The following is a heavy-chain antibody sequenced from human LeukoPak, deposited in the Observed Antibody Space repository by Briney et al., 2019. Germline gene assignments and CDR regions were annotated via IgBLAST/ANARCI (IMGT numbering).Heavy chain of an antibody. V-gene: IGHV3-23*01. J-gene: IGHJ4*02. D-gene: IGHD1-26*01. Sequence: GGSLRLSCAASGVTFSSYAMSWVRQAPGKGLEWVSGISDSGGTIYYADSVKGRFTISRDNSKNSLYLQMNSLRAQDTAVYYCAKKLSGSYKGFDYWGQGTLVTVSS. CDR2: ISDSGGTI. CDR1: GVTFSSYA. CDR3: AKKLSGSYKGFDY.